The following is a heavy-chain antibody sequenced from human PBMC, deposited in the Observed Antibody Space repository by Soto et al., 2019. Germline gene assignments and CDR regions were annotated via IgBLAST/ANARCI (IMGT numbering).Heavy chain of an antibody. V-gene: IGHV4-31*11. CDR3: ARGDCSGGSCYYFDY. CDR2: IFYSGST. Sequence: NPSETLSLTCAVSGGSISSGGYFWSWIRQHPGKGLEWIGFIFYSGSTFYNPSLKSPVTISVDTSKNQFSLKLTSVTAADTAVYYCARGDCSGGSCYYFDYWGQGTLVTVSS. D-gene: IGHD2-15*01. J-gene: IGHJ4*02. CDR1: GGSISSGGYF.